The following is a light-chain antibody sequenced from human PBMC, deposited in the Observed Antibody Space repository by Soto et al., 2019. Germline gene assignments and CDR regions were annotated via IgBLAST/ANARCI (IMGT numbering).Light chain of an antibody. CDR3: QQYGSSPIT. CDR2: GAS. V-gene: IGKV3-20*01. J-gene: IGKJ5*01. Sequence: EIVLTQSPGTLSLSPGERATLSCRASQSVSSNYLAWYQQKPGQAPRLLINGASSRATGIPDRFSGSGSGTVFTLTISRLEPEDFAVYYCQQYGSSPITFGQGTRLEIK. CDR1: QSVSSNY.